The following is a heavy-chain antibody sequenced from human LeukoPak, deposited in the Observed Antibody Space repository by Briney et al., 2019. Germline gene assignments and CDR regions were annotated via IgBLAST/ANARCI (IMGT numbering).Heavy chain of an antibody. CDR3: AREGPYGDFMDV. D-gene: IGHD4-17*01. V-gene: IGHV3-13*01. CDR2: IGTAGDT. CDR1: GFTFSSYD. J-gene: IGHJ6*02. Sequence: GGSLRLSCAASGFTFSSYDMHWVRQATGKGLEWVSAIGTAGDTYYPGSVKGRFTISRENAKNSLYLQMNSLRAGDTAVYYCAREGPYGDFMDVWGQGTTVTVSS.